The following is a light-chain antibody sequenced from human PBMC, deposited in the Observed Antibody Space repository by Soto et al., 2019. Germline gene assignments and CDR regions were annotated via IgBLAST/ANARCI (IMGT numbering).Light chain of an antibody. CDR2: GAS. CDR3: QQYHDWWT. CDR1: QSVSSN. Sequence: EIVMTQSPATLSVSPGEEATLSCRASQSVSSNLTCYQHKPGQAPRLLIYGASTRATGVPARFSGSRSGTEFTHTISRLQSQDFAVYYCQQYHDWWTFAQGTKVEIK. J-gene: IGKJ1*01. V-gene: IGKV3-15*01.